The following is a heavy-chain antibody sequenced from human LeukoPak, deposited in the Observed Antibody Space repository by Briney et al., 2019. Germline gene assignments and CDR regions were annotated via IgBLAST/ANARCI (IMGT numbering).Heavy chain of an antibody. Sequence: GGSLRLSCAASGFTFSNYTMNWVRQAPGKGLEWVSAISGSGDITYYADSVKGRFTISRDNSKNTLYLQMNYLRVEDTALYYCAKHAAAEIDYWGQGTLVTVSS. D-gene: IGHD6-13*01. CDR2: ISGSGDIT. CDR3: AKHAAAEIDY. CDR1: GFTFSNYT. J-gene: IGHJ4*02. V-gene: IGHV3-23*01.